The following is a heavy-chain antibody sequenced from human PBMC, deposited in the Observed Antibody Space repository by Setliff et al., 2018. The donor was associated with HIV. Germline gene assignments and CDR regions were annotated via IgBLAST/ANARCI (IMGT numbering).Heavy chain of an antibody. J-gene: IGHJ3*02. V-gene: IGHV1-69*13. CDR3: ARVRSSKYYYDSSGYSADAFDI. CDR2: IIPIFGTA. D-gene: IGHD3-22*01. CDR1: GGTFSSYA. Sequence: SVKVSCKASGGTFSSYAISWVRQAPGQGLEWMGGIIPIFGTANYAQKFQGRVTITADESTSTAYMELSSLRSEDTAVYYCARVRSSKYYYDSSGYSADAFDIWGQGTMVTVSS.